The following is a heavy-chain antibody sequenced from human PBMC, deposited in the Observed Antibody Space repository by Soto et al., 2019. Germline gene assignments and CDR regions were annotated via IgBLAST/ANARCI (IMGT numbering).Heavy chain of an antibody. CDR3: ARDSFNRQSSGWYGDAFDI. CDR1: GFTFSSYS. V-gene: IGHV3-21*01. CDR2: ISSSSSYI. Sequence: GGSLRLSCAASGFTFSSYSMNWVRQAPGKRLEWVSSISSSSSYIYYADSVKGRFTISRDNAKNSLYLQMNSLRAEDTAVYYCARDSFNRQSSGWYGDAFDIWGQGTMVTVSS. D-gene: IGHD6-19*01. J-gene: IGHJ3*02.